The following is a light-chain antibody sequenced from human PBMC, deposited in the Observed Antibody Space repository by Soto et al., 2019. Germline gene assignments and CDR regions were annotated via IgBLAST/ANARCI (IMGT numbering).Light chain of an antibody. CDR3: QQYNKWPRT. V-gene: IGKV3-15*01. CDR1: QSISSD. CDR2: GAS. Sequence: EIVMTQSPATLSVSPGERATLSCRASQSISSDVAWYQQKTGQAPRILIYGASTTATGIPARLSGSGSGTELTLTISRLQSEDFAVYNCQQYNKWPRTCGQGTKVDIK. J-gene: IGKJ2*01.